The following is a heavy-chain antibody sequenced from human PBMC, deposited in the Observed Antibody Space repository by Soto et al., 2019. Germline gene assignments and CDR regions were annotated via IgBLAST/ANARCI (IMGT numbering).Heavy chain of an antibody. V-gene: IGHV3-23*01. CDR2: ISGSGGST. Sequence: PGGSERHTCAAAESAYRGDPRSRIRQAPGKGLEWVSAISGSGGSTYYADSVKGRFTISRDNSKNTLYLQMNSLRAEDTAVYYCAKEEYYYDSSGYSYYFVYWGHGTLVTVFS. CDR1: ESAYRGDP. D-gene: IGHD3-22*01. J-gene: IGHJ4*01. CDR3: AKEEYYYDSSGYSYYFVY.